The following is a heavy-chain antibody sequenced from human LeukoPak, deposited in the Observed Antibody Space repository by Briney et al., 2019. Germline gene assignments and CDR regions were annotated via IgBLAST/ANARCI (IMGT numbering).Heavy chain of an antibody. D-gene: IGHD6-13*01. CDR2: ISGSGGST. J-gene: IGHJ4*02. CDR3: AKDRTGAGTYYFDY. CDR1: GFTFSSYA. V-gene: IGHV3-23*01. Sequence: GGSLRLSCAASGFTFSSYAMSWVRQAPGKVLEWVSAISGSGGSTYYADSVKGRFTMSRDNSKNTLYLQMNSLRAEDTAVYYCAKDRTGAGTYYFDYWGQGTLVTVSS.